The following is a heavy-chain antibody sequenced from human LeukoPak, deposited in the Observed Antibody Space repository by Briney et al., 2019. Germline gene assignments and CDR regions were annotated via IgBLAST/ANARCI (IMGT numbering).Heavy chain of an antibody. CDR2: IRSKPNSYAT. V-gene: IGHV3-73*01. Sequence: GGSLRLSCAASGFSFSASEMHWVRQASGKGLEWVGRIRSKPNSYATEYAASVKGRFTISRDDSKNTAYLQMNSLKTDDTAVYYCTRAVITMIRGVISVVNYYYMDVWGKGTTVTISS. J-gene: IGHJ6*03. CDR3: TRAVITMIRGVISVVNYYYMDV. D-gene: IGHD3-10*01. CDR1: GFSFSASE.